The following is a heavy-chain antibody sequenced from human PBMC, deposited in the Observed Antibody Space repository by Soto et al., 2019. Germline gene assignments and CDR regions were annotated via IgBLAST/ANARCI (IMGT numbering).Heavy chain of an antibody. J-gene: IGHJ4*02. V-gene: IGHV3-23*01. CDR1: GFTFSTYA. CDR3: ARAPGYRSCWIDLDY. CDR2: ISDSGGDT. D-gene: IGHD6-19*01. Sequence: EVQLLESGGGLVQPGGSLRLSCAPSGFTFSTYAMNWVRQAPGKGLEWVSGISDSGGDTYYADSVKGRFTISRDNSKNTLYLQTNSLRVEDTAVYYCARAPGYRSCWIDLDYWGQGTPVTVSS.